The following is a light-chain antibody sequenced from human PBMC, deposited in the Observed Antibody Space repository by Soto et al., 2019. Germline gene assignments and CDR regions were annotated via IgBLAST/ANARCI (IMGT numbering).Light chain of an antibody. V-gene: IGLV2-14*01. CDR3: SSYATSRTRPWV. CDR2: EVR. Sequence: QSVLTQPASVSGSPGQSITISCTGTSSDVGGYNYVSWYQQHPGKAPKLMIYEVRNRPSGVSNRFSGSKSGNTASLTISGLQADAEADYYCSSYATSRTRPWVFGGGTKLTVL. J-gene: IGLJ3*02. CDR1: SSDVGGYNY.